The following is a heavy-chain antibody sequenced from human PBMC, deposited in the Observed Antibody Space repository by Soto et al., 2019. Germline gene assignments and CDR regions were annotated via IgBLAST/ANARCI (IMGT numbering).Heavy chain of an antibody. Sequence: QVQLVQSGAEVKEPGASVRVSCKPSGYTFTGHYIHWVRQAPGQGPEWMGWISPNTGSTHYAQNFLGRVTMTRDTSISTAYMELRSLTSDDTAVYYCVRQPGDPSGDYGMDVWGQGTTVTVSS. CDR1: GYTFTGHY. D-gene: IGHD4-17*01. CDR3: VRQPGDPSGDYGMDV. CDR2: ISPNTGST. V-gene: IGHV1-2*02. J-gene: IGHJ6*02.